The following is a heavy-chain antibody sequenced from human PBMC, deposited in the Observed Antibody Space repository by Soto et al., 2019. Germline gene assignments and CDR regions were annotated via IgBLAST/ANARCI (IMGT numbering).Heavy chain of an antibody. Sequence: ASVKVSCKASGYTFTSYGISWVRQAPGQGLERKGWISAYNGNTNYAQKHQGRVTMTTDTSTSTAYMELRSLRSDDTTVYYCARDEQHLVPLPFDYWGQGTLVTVSS. CDR2: ISAYNGNT. V-gene: IGHV1-18*04. CDR1: GYTFTSYG. D-gene: IGHD6-13*01. CDR3: ARDEQHLVPLPFDY. J-gene: IGHJ4*02.